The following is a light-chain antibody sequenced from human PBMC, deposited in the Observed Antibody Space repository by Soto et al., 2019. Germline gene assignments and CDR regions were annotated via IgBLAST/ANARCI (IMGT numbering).Light chain of an antibody. J-gene: IGKJ1*01. V-gene: IGKV3-20*01. CDR3: QQYGTSLTWT. CDR1: QSFSSSY. Sequence: EIVLTQSPGTLSLSPGERATLSCRASQSFSSSYLAWYQQKPGQAHRLIIYGASSRATGIPDRFSGSGSGTDFTLTISRLEPEDFAVYYCQQYGTSLTWTFGQGTTLEIK. CDR2: GAS.